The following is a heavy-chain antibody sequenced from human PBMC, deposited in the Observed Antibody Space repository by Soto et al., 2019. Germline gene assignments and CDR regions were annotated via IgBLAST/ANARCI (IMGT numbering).Heavy chain of an antibody. CDR1: GYTFTGYY. D-gene: IGHD5-12*01. CDR3: ARRGFSGYDLYYFDF. V-gene: IGHV1-2*02. Sequence: ASVKVSCKASGYTFTGYYIHWVRQAPGQGLEWMGWINPYSGGTNYAQKFQGRVSMTRDTSITTASMELSRLTSDDTAVYFCARRGFSGYDLYYFDFWGQGTLVTVS. CDR2: INPYSGGT. J-gene: IGHJ4*02.